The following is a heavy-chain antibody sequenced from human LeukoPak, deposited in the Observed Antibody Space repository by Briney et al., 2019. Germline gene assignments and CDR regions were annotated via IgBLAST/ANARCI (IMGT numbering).Heavy chain of an antibody. V-gene: IGHV4-59*01. J-gene: IGHJ2*01. Sequence: SETLSLTCTVSGGSINGYYWSWIRQPPGKGLEWIGYIYYSGSTKYNPSLQSRVTISVDTSNNQFSLKLNSLTAADTAVYYCARGETAAITIWYCDLGGRGARVSVPS. D-gene: IGHD2-2*01. CDR1: GGSINGYY. CDR2: IYYSGST. CDR3: ARGETAAITIWYCDL.